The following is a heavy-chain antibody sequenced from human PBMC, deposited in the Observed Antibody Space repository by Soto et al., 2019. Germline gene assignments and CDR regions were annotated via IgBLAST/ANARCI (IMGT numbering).Heavy chain of an antibody. CDR2: ISPNSKYR. D-gene: IGHD2-21*01. Sequence: GGSLRLSCVTSGFTFSDFYMTWIRQAPEKGLEWLSYISPNSKYREYADSVRGRHTISRDNAKKSLYLEMKSLRGDDTAVYYCVRGGGGGQFDSWGQGTLVTVSS. J-gene: IGHJ4*02. CDR1: GFTFSDFY. V-gene: IGHV3-11*06. CDR3: VRGGGGGQFDS.